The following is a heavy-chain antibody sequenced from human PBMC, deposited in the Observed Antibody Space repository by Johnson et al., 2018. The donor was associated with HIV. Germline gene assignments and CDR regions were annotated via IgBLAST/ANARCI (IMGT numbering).Heavy chain of an antibody. V-gene: IGHV3-30*18. CDR3: AKASNYYDSSRHAFDI. J-gene: IGHJ3*02. Sequence: QVQLVESGGGVVQPGGSLKVSCAASGFNFTNYWMSWVRQAPGKGLEWVAVISYDGSNKYYADSVKGRFTISRDNSKNTLYLQMNSLRAEDTAVYYCAKASNYYDSSRHAFDIWGQGTMVTVSS. CDR2: ISYDGSNK. D-gene: IGHD3-22*01. CDR1: GFNFTNYW.